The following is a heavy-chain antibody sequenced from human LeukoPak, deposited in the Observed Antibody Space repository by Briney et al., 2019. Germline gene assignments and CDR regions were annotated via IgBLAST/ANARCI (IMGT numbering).Heavy chain of an antibody. J-gene: IGHJ4*02. Sequence: GGSLRLSCAASGFTFSTYAITWVRQGPGKGLEWVSAIRPDGDRTYYANSVKGRFTISRDNAKNSLYLQMNSLRAEDTAVYYCARDEVITTPHFDYWGQGTLVTVSS. CDR2: IRPDGDRT. D-gene: IGHD3-22*01. CDR3: ARDEVITTPHFDY. CDR1: GFTFSTYA. V-gene: IGHV3-23*01.